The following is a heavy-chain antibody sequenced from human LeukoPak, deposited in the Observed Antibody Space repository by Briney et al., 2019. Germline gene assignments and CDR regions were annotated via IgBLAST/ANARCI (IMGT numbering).Heavy chain of an antibody. Sequence: GASVKVSCKASGYTFTSYYMHWVRQAPGQGLEWMGIVNPSSGGTSYAQKFQGRVTMTRDTSTSTVYMELRSLRSEDTAVYYCARASPTFDYWGQGTLVTVSS. V-gene: IGHV1-46*01. J-gene: IGHJ4*02. CDR1: GYTFTSYY. CDR3: ARASPTFDY. CDR2: VNPSSGGT.